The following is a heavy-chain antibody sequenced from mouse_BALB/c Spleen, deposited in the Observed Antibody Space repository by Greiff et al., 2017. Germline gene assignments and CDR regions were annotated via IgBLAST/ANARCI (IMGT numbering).Heavy chain of an antibody. D-gene: IGHD1-1*01. Sequence: DVKLVESGGGLVKPGGSLKLSCAASGFTFSDYYMYWVRQTPEKRLEWVATISDGGSYTYYPDSVKGRFTISRDNAKNNLYLQMSSLKSEDTAMYYCARRGYYGSSIAYWGQGTLVTVSA. CDR1: GFTFSDYY. CDR2: ISDGGSYT. J-gene: IGHJ3*01. CDR3: ARRGYYGSSIAY. V-gene: IGHV5-4*02.